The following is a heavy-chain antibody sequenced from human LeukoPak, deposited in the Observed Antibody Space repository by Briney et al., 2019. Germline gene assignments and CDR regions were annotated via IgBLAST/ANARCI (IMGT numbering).Heavy chain of an antibody. D-gene: IGHD2-21*02. J-gene: IGHJ1*01. CDR2: IYYTGVT. CDR3: VRGERCGGDCSSRQQ. CDR1: GGPLTISY. V-gene: IGHV4-59*13. Sequence: PSETLSLTCTVSGGPLTISYWSWIRQPPGRGLEWVGYIYYTGVTNDHPSLAGRVSMSLDMSKNLISLNLDSVTAADTAVYYCVRGERCGGDCSSRQQWGQGTLVTVSS.